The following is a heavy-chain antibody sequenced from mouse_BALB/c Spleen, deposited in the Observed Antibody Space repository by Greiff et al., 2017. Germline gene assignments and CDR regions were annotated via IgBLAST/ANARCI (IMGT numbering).Heavy chain of an antibody. CDR2: INPNNGGT. D-gene: IGHD1-1*01. CDR3: ARITTVVATMDYYAMDY. V-gene: IGHV1-18*01. Sequence: VQLKQSGPELVKPGASVKIPCKASGYTFTDYNMDWVKQSHGKSLEWIGDINPNNGGTIYNQKFKGKATLTVDKSSSTAYMELRSLTSEDTAVYYCARITTVVATMDYYAMDYWGQGTSVTVSS. J-gene: IGHJ4*01. CDR1: GYTFTDYN.